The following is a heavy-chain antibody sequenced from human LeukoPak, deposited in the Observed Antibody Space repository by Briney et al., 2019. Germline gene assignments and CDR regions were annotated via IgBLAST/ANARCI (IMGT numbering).Heavy chain of an antibody. CDR2: ISGSGGST. V-gene: IGHV3-23*01. CDR3: ARLDNWNYPY. D-gene: IGHD1-7*01. CDR1: GFTFSSYA. Sequence: GGSLRLSCAGSGFTFSSYAMNWVRQAPGKGLEWVSGISGSGGSTYYADSVKGRFTISRDNSKNTLYLQMNSLRAEDTAVYYCARLDNWNYPYWGQGTLVTVSS. J-gene: IGHJ4*02.